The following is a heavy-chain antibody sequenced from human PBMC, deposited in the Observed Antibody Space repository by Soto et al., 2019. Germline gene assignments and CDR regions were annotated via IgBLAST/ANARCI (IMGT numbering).Heavy chain of an antibody. CDR1: GYSFTSYW. J-gene: IGHJ6*02. V-gene: IGHV5-51*01. CDR3: ATGNLGYSYGYGYYYYGMDV. Sequence: GESLKVSCKAAGYSFTSYWIGWVRQMTGKGLEWMGIIYPGDSDTRYSPSFQGQVTISADKSISTAYLQWSSLKASDTAMYYCATGNLGYSYGYGYYYYGMDVWGQGTTVTVSS. D-gene: IGHD5-18*01. CDR2: IYPGDSDT.